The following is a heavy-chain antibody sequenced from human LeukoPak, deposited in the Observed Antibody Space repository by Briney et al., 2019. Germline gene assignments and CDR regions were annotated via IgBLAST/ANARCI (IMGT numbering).Heavy chain of an antibody. J-gene: IGHJ4*02. D-gene: IGHD3-3*01. CDR1: GFTFSSYG. Sequence: PGGSLRLSCAASGFTFSSYGMHWVRQAPGKGLGWVAFIRYDGSNKYYADSVKDRSTTSRDNSKNTMYLQMNSLRAEGTAVYYCARSIIILDYWGEGTLVTVSS. CDR2: IRYDGSNK. CDR3: ARSIIILDY. V-gene: IGHV3-30*02.